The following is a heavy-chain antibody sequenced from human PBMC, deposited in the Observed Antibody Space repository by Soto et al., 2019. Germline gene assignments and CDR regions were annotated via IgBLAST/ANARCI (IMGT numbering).Heavy chain of an antibody. CDR2: IYYSGST. Sequence: SETLSLTFTVSGGSTSSYYWSWIRQPPGKGLEWIGYIYYSGSTNYNPSLKSRVTISVDTSKNQFSLKLSSVTAADTAVYYCARGGEYCGGDCLTPNWFDPWGQGTLVTVSS. CDR3: ARGGEYCGGDCLTPNWFDP. D-gene: IGHD2-21*02. J-gene: IGHJ5*02. V-gene: IGHV4-59*01. CDR1: GGSTSSYY.